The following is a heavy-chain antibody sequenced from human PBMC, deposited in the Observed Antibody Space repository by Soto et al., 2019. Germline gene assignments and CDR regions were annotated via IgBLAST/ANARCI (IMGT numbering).Heavy chain of an antibody. J-gene: IGHJ6*02. D-gene: IGHD6-13*01. Sequence: PGESLKISCKGSVYSFTSYWIGHVRQLPGKGLAWLWILYPVDSDTRYSPSLQGHVTTSPDKSIRTAYLQWSSLKAPDTAMYYCARTSRRGSTANDYYYGMDVWGQGTTVTVSS. V-gene: IGHV5-51*01. CDR3: ARTSRRGSTANDYYYGMDV. CDR2: LYPVDSDT. CDR1: VYSFTSYW.